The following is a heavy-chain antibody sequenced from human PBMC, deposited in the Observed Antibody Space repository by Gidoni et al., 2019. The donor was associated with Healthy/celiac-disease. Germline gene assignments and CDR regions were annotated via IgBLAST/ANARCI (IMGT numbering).Heavy chain of an antibody. CDR3: AKVLGSLDH. CDR1: GFTFSSYA. Sequence: EVQLLEAGGGWVQPGGSRRIACEASGFTFSSYAMSWVRQAPGKGLEWVSAISGCGGSTYSADSVKGRFTISRDNSKNTLYLQMNSLRAEDTAVYYCAKVLGSLDHWGQGTLVTVSS. J-gene: IGHJ4*02. CDR2: ISGCGGST. V-gene: IGHV3-23*01. D-gene: IGHD3-16*01.